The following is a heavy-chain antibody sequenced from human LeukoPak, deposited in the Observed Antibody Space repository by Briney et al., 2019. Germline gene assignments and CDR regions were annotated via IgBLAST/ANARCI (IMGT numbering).Heavy chain of an antibody. V-gene: IGHV3-30*02. J-gene: IGHJ4*02. Sequence: PGGSLRLSCAASGFTFSSYGMHWVRQAPGKGLEWVAFIRYDGSNKYYADSVKGRFTISRDNSKNTLYLQMNSLRAEDTAVYYCAKDGVGCSGGSCYPYYFDYWGQGTLVTVSS. D-gene: IGHD2-15*01. CDR3: AKDGVGCSGGSCYPYYFDY. CDR2: IRYDGSNK. CDR1: GFTFSSYG.